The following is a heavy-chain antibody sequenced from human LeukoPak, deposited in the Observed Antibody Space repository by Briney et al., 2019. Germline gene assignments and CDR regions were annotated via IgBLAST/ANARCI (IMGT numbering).Heavy chain of an antibody. J-gene: IGHJ3*02. CDR1: GGSVSSGSYY. CDR2: IYYSGST. V-gene: IGHV4-61*01. CDR3: ARRDDAFDI. Sequence: SETLSLTCTVSGGSVSSGSYYWSRIRQPPGKGLEWIAYIYYSGSTNYNPSLKSRVTMSVDTSKNQFSLKLNFVTAADTAVYYCARRDDAFDIWGQGTMVTVSS.